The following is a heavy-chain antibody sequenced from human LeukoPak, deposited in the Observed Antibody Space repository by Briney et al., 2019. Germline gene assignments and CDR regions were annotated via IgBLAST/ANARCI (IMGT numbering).Heavy chain of an antibody. CDR2: ISYDGSNK. CDR3: AKDTVAAVDNYYYGMDV. V-gene: IGHV3-30*18. J-gene: IGHJ6*02. D-gene: IGHD4-17*01. Sequence: GGSLRLSCAASGFTFSSYGMHWVRQAPGKGLEWVAVISYDGSNKYYADSVKGRFTISRDNSKNTLYLQMNSLRAEDTAVYYCAKDTVAAVDNYYYGMDVWGQGTTDTVSS. CDR1: GFTFSSYG.